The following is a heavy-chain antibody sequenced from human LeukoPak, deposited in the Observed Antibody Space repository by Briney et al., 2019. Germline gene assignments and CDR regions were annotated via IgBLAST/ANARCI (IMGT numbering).Heavy chain of an antibody. CDR2: IYHSGST. CDR3: ATGAAAGTGGDY. CDR1: GFTFSDYY. V-gene: IGHV4-38-2*01. J-gene: IGHJ4*02. D-gene: IGHD6-13*01. Sequence: GSLRLSCAASGFTFSDYYMSWIRQPPGKGLEWIGSIYHSGSTYYNPSLKSRVTISVDTSKNQFSLKLSSVTAADTAVYYCATGAAAGTGGDYWGQGTLVTVSS.